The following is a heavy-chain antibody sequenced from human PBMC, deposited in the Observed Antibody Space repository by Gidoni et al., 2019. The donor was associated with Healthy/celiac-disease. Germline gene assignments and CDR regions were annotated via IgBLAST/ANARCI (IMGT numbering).Heavy chain of an antibody. D-gene: IGHD1-26*01. J-gene: IGHJ4*02. CDR2: ISWNSGSI. CDR1: GFTFHDYS. Sequence: EVQLVESGGGLVQPVRSLRLSSAASGFTFHDYSMHWVREAPGKGMGWVAGISWNSGSIGYADSVKGRFTISRDNAKNSLYLQMNSLRAEDTALYYCAKDIFSFGSYYAAGDYWGQGTLVTVSS. V-gene: IGHV3-9*01. CDR3: AKDIFSFGSYYAAGDY.